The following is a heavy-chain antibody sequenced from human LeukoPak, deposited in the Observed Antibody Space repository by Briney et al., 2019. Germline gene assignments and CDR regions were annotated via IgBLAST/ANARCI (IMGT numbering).Heavy chain of an antibody. CDR1: GGSFSGYY. Sequence: PSETLSLTCAVYGGSFSGYYWSWIRQPPGKGLEWIGEINHSGSTNYNPSLKSRVTISVDTSKNQFSLKLSSVTAADTAVYYCAIAAAGGHWFDPWGQGTLVTVSS. J-gene: IGHJ5*02. CDR2: INHSGST. CDR3: AIAAAGGHWFDP. V-gene: IGHV4-34*01. D-gene: IGHD6-13*01.